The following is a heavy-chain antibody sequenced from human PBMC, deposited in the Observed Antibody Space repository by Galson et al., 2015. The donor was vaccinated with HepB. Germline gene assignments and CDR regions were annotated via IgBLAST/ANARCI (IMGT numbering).Heavy chain of an antibody. V-gene: IGHV1-18*01. J-gene: IGHJ4*02. CDR1: GYTFASYD. Sequence: SVKVSCKASGYTFASYDINWVRQAPGQGLEWMGWISYYNDNTNYAQKFQGRVTMTTETSTGTAYMELRSLRSDDTAVYYCARGGTRKGADYWGQGTLVTVSS. CDR3: ARGGTRKGADY. CDR2: ISYYNDNT. D-gene: IGHD1-14*01.